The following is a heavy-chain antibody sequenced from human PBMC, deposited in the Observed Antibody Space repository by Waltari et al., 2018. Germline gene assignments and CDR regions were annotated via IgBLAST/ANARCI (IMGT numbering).Heavy chain of an antibody. CDR1: GFTFSDYG. CDR3: ATVTISDAFDL. D-gene: IGHD3-3*01. CDR2: TSYDGNNK. J-gene: IGHJ3*01. Sequence: QVQLVESGGGVVQPGRSLRLSCAASGFTFSDYGIHWVRQAPGKGLCWVAVTSYDGNNKYYVDSVKGRFTISKDNSKNTLYLQMNSLRAEDTAVYYCATVTISDAFDLWGQGTMVTVSS. V-gene: IGHV3-30*03.